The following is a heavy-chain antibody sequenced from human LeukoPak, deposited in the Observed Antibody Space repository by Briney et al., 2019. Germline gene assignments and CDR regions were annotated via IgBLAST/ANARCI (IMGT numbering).Heavy chain of an antibody. D-gene: IGHD3-22*01. J-gene: IGHJ4*02. CDR3: ARGPHERSGYPDD. CDR2: ISPYNGNT. CDR1: GYTFNTYG. Sequence: ASVKVSCKPSGYTFNTYGITWVRQAPGQGLEWMGWISPYNGNTNYAQKFQGRVTLTTDTSTSTAYMELRSLRSDDTAVYYCARGPHERSGYPDDWGQRTLVTVSS. V-gene: IGHV1-18*01.